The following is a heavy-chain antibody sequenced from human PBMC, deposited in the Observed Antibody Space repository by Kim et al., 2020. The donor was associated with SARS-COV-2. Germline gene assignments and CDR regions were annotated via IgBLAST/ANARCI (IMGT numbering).Heavy chain of an antibody. CDR2: INPSGGST. D-gene: IGHD3-9*01. J-gene: IGHJ5*02. V-gene: IGHV1-46*01. CDR1: GYTFTSYY. CDR3: ARDRDYDILTGSARGWFDP. Sequence: ASVKVSCKASGYTFTSYYMHWVRQAPGQGLEWMGIINPSGGSTSYAQKFQGRVTMTRDTSTSTVYMELSSLRSEDTAVYYCARDRDYDILTGSARGWFDPWGQGTLVTVSS.